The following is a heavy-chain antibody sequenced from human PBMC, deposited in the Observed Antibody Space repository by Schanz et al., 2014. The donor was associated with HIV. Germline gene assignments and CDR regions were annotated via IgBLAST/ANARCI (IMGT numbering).Heavy chain of an antibody. D-gene: IGHD1-26*01. Sequence: QVQLVQSGAEVKKPGSSVKVSCKASGGTFMTYAISWVRQAPGQGLEWMGGLIPSFRLRTYAQKLQGRVTIDADESASTAYMELRSLRSDDTAVYYCARGEVPSLGMDVWGQGTTVTVSS. V-gene: IGHV1-69*01. J-gene: IGHJ6*02. CDR2: LIPSFRLR. CDR3: ARGEVPSLGMDV. CDR1: GGTFMTYA.